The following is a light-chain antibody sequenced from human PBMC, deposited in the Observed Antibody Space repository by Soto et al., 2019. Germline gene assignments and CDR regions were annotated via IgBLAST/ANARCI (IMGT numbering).Light chain of an antibody. J-gene: IGKJ1*01. Sequence: VHMTLSPSTLSASVGNRVTITCRASENINMWLAWYQQKPGQAPRLLIQRASRVERGVPSRFSGSGSDTELTLTISSLQPDDFATYYCQQYNRYFKSFGQGTKVDIK. V-gene: IGKV1-5*03. CDR2: RAS. CDR3: QQYNRYFKS. CDR1: ENINMW.